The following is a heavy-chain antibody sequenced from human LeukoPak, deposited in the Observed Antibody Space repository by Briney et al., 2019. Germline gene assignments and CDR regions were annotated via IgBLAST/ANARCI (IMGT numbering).Heavy chain of an antibody. V-gene: IGHV4-34*01. J-gene: IGHJ4*02. Sequence: SETLSLTCAVYGGSFSGYYWSWIRQPPGKGLEWIGEINHSGSTNYNPSLKSRVTISVDTSKNQFSLKLSSVTAADTAVYYCARSHVPGIAAAGRNFDYWGQGTLVTVSS. CDR1: GGSFSGYY. D-gene: IGHD6-13*01. CDR2: INHSGST. CDR3: ARSHVPGIAAAGRNFDY.